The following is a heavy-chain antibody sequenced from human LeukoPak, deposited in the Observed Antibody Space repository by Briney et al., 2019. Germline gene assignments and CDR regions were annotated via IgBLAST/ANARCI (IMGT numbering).Heavy chain of an antibody. CDR1: RVTFGSYDFTFTSYA. Sequence: SSVKVSCKASRVTFGSYDFTFTSYAISWVRQAPGQGLEWMGGIIPIYGRAHYPQKFQGRVSVTADESTRTVTMQLSSLRSEDTAVYYCAGFFYDSSNDAFDIWGQGTVVTVS. V-gene: IGHV1-69*13. J-gene: IGHJ3*02. CDR2: IIPIYGRA. D-gene: IGHD3-22*01. CDR3: AGFFYDSSNDAFDI.